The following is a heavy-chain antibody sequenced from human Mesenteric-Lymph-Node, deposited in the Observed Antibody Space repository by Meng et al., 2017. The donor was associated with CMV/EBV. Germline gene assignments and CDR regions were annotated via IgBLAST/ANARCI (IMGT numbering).Heavy chain of an antibody. J-gene: IGHJ4*02. Sequence: GESLKISCAASGFTFIDYYMTWIRQAPGKGLEWVSYISGSADTIYYADSVKGRFTISRDNAKNSLFLQMNSLRAEDTALYYCARDQPDKTWNYAIAFDYWGQGTVVTVSS. CDR3: ARDQPDKTWNYAIAFDY. CDR2: ISGSADTI. V-gene: IGHV3-11*04. D-gene: IGHD1-7*01. CDR1: GFTFIDYY.